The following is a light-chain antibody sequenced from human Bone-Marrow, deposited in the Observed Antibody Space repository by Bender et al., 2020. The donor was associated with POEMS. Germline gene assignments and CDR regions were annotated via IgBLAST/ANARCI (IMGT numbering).Light chain of an antibody. CDR3: CSYADSSTLV. CDR2: DVT. Sequence: QSALTQPRSVSGSPGQSVTISCTGSSSDVGEASYVSWYQQHPGKAPKVMIYDVTKRTSGVPDRFSASKSGSTASLTISGLQAEDEADYHCCSYADSSTLVLGTGTKVTVL. V-gene: IGLV2-11*01. CDR1: SSDVGEASY. J-gene: IGLJ1*01.